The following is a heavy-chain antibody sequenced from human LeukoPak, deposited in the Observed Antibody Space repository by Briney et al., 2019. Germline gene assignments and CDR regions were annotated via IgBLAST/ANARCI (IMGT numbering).Heavy chain of an antibody. V-gene: IGHV1-2*02. Sequence: ASVKVPCEASGYTFTGYYMHWVRQAPGQGREWMGWINPNSGGTNYAQKFQGRVTMTRDTSISKAYMELSRLRSDDTAVYYCARDLGYYDSSGGGYWGQGTLVTVSS. D-gene: IGHD3-22*01. J-gene: IGHJ4*02. CDR1: GYTFTGYY. CDR3: ARDLGYYDSSGGGY. CDR2: INPNSGGT.